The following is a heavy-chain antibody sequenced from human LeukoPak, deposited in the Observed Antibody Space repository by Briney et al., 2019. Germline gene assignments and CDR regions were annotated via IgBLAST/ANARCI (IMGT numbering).Heavy chain of an antibody. J-gene: IGHJ2*01. CDR3: AKGHSAGYWYFDL. D-gene: IGHD4-11*01. V-gene: IGHV3-23*01. CDR1: GFTFNNYI. Sequence: GGSLRLSCAASGFTFNNYIMNWVRQAPGKGLEWVSTIVGSGDTTYYADSVKGRFTVSRDNSKNTLYLQMNGLRVEDTAVYYCAKGHSAGYWYFDLWGRGTLVTVSS. CDR2: IVGSGDTT.